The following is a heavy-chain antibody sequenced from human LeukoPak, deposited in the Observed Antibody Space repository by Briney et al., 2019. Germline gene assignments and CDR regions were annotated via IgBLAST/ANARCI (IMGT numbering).Heavy chain of an antibody. D-gene: IGHD6-13*01. Sequence: SETLSLTCAVYGGSFSGYYWSWIRQPAGKGLEWIGRIYTSGSTTYNPSLKSRVTISVDTSKNQFSLKLGSVTAADTAVYYCGRAGALRVYDYWGQGTLVTVSS. CDR1: GGSFSGYY. CDR3: GRAGALRVYDY. J-gene: IGHJ4*02. CDR2: IYTSGST. V-gene: IGHV4-59*10.